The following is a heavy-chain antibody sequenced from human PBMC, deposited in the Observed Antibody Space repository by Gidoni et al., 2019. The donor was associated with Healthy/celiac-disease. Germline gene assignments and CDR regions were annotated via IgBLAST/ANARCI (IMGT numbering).Heavy chain of an antibody. CDR3: AKMYSGSRNWYFDL. CDR2: INAGNGNT. Sequence: QVQLVQSGAEVKKPGASVKVSCKASGYTFTSYAMHWVRPAPGQRLEWMGWINAGNGNTKYSQKFQGRVTITRDTSASTAYMELSSLRSEDTAVYYCAKMYSGSRNWYFDLWGRGTLVTVSS. J-gene: IGHJ2*01. CDR1: GYTFTSYA. V-gene: IGHV1-3*01. D-gene: IGHD1-26*01.